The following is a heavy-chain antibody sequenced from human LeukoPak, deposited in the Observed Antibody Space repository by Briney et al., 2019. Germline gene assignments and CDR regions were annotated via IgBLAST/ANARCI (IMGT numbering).Heavy chain of an antibody. CDR3: ARHNGIVTPMPDY. Sequence: GESLQISCKGSGYSFTNYWIGGVRQMPGKGVEWMGIIYPGDSDARYSPSFQGQVTISADKSISTAYLQWSSLKASDTAMYYCARHNGIVTPMPDYWGQGTLVTVSS. J-gene: IGHJ4*02. CDR2: IYPGDSDA. V-gene: IGHV5-51*01. D-gene: IGHD2-2*01. CDR1: GYSFTNYW.